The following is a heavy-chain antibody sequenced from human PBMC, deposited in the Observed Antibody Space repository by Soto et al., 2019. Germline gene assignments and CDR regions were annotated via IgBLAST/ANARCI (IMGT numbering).Heavy chain of an antibody. D-gene: IGHD7-27*01. CDR2: IIAYFGTT. CDR1: RYTFTSYA. V-gene: IGHV1-69*13. Sequence: SAKASCKASRYTFTSYAISWVRQAPGQGLEWMGGIIAYFGTTNYAQKFQGRVTITADESTSTAYMELSSLRSEDTAVYYCARASLTDLYYYYGTDVWGQGTTVTVSS. J-gene: IGHJ6*02. CDR3: ARASLTDLYYYYGTDV.